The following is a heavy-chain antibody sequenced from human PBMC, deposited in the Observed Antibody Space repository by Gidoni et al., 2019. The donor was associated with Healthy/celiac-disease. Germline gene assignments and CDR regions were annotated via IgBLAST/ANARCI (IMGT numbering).Heavy chain of an antibody. CDR3: TSNIATVRGVIVY. Sequence: EVQLVESGGGLVKPGGSLRLSCAASGFTFSNAWMSWVRQAPGKGLAWVGRIKSKTDGGTTDYAAPVKGRFTISRDDSKNTLYLQMNSLKTEDTAVYYCTSNIATVRGVIVYWGQGTLVTVSS. CDR1: GFTFSNAW. D-gene: IGHD3-10*01. CDR2: IKSKTDGGTT. J-gene: IGHJ4*02. V-gene: IGHV3-15*01.